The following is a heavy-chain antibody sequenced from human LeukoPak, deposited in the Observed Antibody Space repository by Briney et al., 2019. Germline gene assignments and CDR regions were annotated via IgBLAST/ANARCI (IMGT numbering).Heavy chain of an antibody. V-gene: IGHV1-46*01. J-gene: IGHJ4*02. CDR3: AREGQQLKHLDY. D-gene: IGHD1-1*01. CDR2: INPRGDAT. Sequence: GASVKVSCKASGNTFIGYWIHWVRQAPGQGLEWMGAINPRGDATIGAQKFQGRVTTTRDTSTSTVYIELSSLRSEDTAVYYCAREGQQLKHLDYWGQGTLVTVSS. CDR1: GNTFIGYW.